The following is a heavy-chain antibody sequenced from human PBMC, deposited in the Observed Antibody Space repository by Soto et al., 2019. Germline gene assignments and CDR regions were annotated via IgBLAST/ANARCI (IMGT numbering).Heavy chain of an antibody. V-gene: IGHV3-23*01. Sequence: EVQLLESGGAFVQPGGSLRLSCAASGFTFSNYAMSWVRQAPGKAPEWVSAITDSAGDTFHADSVKGRFTISRDNRENTLYMQMNSLTAEDTAVYYCAKGSSSSRPYYFDYWGQGTLVTVSS. CDR2: ITDSAGDT. CDR3: AKGSSSSRPYYFDY. D-gene: IGHD2-2*01. J-gene: IGHJ4*02. CDR1: GFTFSNYA.